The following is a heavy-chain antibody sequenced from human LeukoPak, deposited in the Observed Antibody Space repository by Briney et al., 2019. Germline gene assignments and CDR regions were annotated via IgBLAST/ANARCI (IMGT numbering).Heavy chain of an antibody. V-gene: IGHV4-34*01. CDR1: GGSFSGYD. J-gene: IGHJ4*02. CDR2: INHSGST. CDR3: ARGGEVAADY. D-gene: IGHD6-19*01. Sequence: SETLSLTCAVYGGSFSGYDWSWIRQPPGKGLEWIGEINHSGSTNYNPSLKSRVTISVDTSKNQFSLKLSSVTAADTAVYYCARGGEVAADYWGQGTLVTVSS.